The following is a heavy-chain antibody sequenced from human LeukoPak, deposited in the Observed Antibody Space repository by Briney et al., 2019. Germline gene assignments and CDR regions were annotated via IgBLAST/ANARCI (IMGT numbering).Heavy chain of an antibody. CDR1: GGSISSGDYY. CDR2: IYYSGST. D-gene: IGHD2-2*01. J-gene: IGHJ4*02. CDR3: AREGYCSSTSCLDY. Sequence: SQTLSLTCTVSGGSISSGDYYWSWIRQPPWKGLEWIGYIYYSGSTYYNPSLKSRVTISVDTSKNQFSLKLSSVTAADTAVYYCAREGYCSSTSCLDYWGQGTLVTVSS. V-gene: IGHV4-30-4*01.